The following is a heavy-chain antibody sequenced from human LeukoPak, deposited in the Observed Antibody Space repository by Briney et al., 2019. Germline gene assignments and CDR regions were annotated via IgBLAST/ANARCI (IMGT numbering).Heavy chain of an antibody. V-gene: IGHV3-21*01. J-gene: IGHJ1*01. Sequence: GGSLRLSCAASGFTFSSYAMSWVRQAPGKGLEWVSSISSSSSYIYYADSVKGRFTISRDNAKNSMYLQMNSLRAEDTAVYYCARDWANRGIQHWGQGTLVTVSS. CDR3: ARDWANRGIQH. CDR2: ISSSSSYI. D-gene: IGHD3-10*01. CDR1: GFTFSSYA.